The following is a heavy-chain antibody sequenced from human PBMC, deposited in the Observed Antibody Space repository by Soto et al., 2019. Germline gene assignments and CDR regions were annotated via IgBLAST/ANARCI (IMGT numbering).Heavy chain of an antibody. V-gene: IGHV3-30*18. D-gene: IGHD6-13*01. CDR3: AKEWDTYSWYREYFQH. CDR1: GFTFSSYG. J-gene: IGHJ1*01. Sequence: QVQLVESGGGVVQPGRSLRLSCAASGFTFSSYGMHWVRQAPGKGLEWVAVISSDGSKQYYADSVKGRFTISRDNSKNTLYLQMNSLRVEDTAMYYCAKEWDTYSWYREYFQHWGQGTQVTVSP. CDR2: ISSDGSKQ.